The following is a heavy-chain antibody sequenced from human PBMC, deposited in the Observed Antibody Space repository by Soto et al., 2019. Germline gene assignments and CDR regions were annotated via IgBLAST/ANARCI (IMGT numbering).Heavy chain of an antibody. CDR2: IIPIFGTA. J-gene: IGHJ4*02. CDR3: ASQVPYGSGSYVQYYFDY. V-gene: IGHV1-69*01. D-gene: IGHD3-10*01. CDR1: GGTFSSYA. Sequence: QVQLVQSGAEVKKPGSSVKVSCKASGGTFSSYAISWVRQAPGQGLEGMGGIIPIFGTANYAQKFQGRVTITADESTSTAYMELSSLRSEDTAVYYCASQVPYGSGSYVQYYFDYWGQGTLVTVSS.